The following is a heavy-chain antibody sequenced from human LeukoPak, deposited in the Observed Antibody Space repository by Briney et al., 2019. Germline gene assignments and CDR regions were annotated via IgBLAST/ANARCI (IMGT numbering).Heavy chain of an antibody. CDR1: GFSVSSNY. D-gene: IGHD3-3*01. CDR2: ISGSGGST. Sequence: GGSLRLSCAVSGFSVSSNYMTWVRQAPGKGLEWVSAISGSGGSTYYADSVKGRFTISRDNSKNTLYLQMNSLRAEDTAVYYCARRILEWLLLRDYYYMDVWGKGTTVTVSS. J-gene: IGHJ6*03. CDR3: ARRILEWLLLRDYYYMDV. V-gene: IGHV3-23*01.